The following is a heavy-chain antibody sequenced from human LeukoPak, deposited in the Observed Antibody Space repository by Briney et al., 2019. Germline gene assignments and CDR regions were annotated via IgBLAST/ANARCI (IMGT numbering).Heavy chain of an antibody. CDR1: GYTFTSYA. V-gene: IGHV1-18*01. J-gene: IGHJ5*02. CDR2: ISAYNADT. Sequence: ASVKVSCKASGYTFTSYAISWVRQAPGQGLEWMGWISAYNADTNYAQKLQGRVTMTTDTSTTTAYMELRSLRSDDTAVYYCARVVPGQGAWFEPWGQGTLVTVSS. CDR3: ARVVPGQGAWFEP. D-gene: IGHD2-2*01.